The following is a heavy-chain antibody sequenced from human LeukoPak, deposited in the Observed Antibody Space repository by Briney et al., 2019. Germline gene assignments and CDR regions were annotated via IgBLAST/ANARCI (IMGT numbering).Heavy chain of an antibody. Sequence: GGSLRLSCAASGFTFSDYYMNWIRQAPGKGLEWVSYISSSGSTIYYADSVKGRFTISRDNAKNSLYLQMNSLRAEDTAVYYCARDGGYGSGSYSFGVFDIWGQGTMVTVSS. CDR1: GFTFSDYY. CDR3: ARDGGYGSGSYSFGVFDI. J-gene: IGHJ3*02. D-gene: IGHD3-10*01. V-gene: IGHV3-11*04. CDR2: ISSSGSTI.